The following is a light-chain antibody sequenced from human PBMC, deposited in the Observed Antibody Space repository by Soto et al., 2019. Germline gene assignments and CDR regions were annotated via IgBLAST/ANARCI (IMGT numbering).Light chain of an antibody. Sequence: DIQMTQSPSSLSASAGDRVTITWQASQDISNHLNWYQQKAGKAPKLLINDASNLETGVPSRFSGSGSGTDFTLTISSLQPEDIATYYCQQYVNALTFGGGTKVEIK. J-gene: IGKJ4*01. CDR3: QQYVNALT. V-gene: IGKV1-33*01. CDR1: QDISNH. CDR2: DAS.